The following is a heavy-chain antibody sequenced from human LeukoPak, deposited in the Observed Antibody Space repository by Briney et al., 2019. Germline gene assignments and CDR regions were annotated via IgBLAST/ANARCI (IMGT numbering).Heavy chain of an antibody. Sequence: SETLSLTCTVSGGSISSGGYYWSWIRQHPGKGLEWIGYIYYSGSTYYNPSLKSRVTISVDTSKNQFSLKLSSVTAADTAVYCCAREQYSYGPDYWGQGTLVTVSS. D-gene: IGHD5-18*01. CDR3: AREQYSYGPDY. CDR1: GGSISSGGYY. J-gene: IGHJ4*02. V-gene: IGHV4-31*03. CDR2: IYYSGST.